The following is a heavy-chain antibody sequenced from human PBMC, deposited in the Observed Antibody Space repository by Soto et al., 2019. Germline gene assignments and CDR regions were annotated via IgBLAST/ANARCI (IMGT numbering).Heavy chain of an antibody. CDR3: ARDIGFDMDY. J-gene: IGHJ4*02. CDR2: IYSKAGTI. Sequence: QVQLVQSGAEVQKPGASVKVSCKTSGYTFNDFGITCVRQAPGLGLEWLGWIYSKAGTINFAPKFKGRVIMTTDTSKSTTYMELTSLTVGDSAVYFCARDIGFDMDYCGQGTLVTVS. CDR1: GYTFNDFG. D-gene: IGHD5-12*01. V-gene: IGHV1-18*01.